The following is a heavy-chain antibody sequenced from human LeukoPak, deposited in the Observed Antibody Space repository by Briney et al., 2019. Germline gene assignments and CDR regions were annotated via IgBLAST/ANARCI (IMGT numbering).Heavy chain of an antibody. J-gene: IGHJ3*01. CDR2: IKPDGSEK. Sequence: GGSLRLSCAASGFTVSSNYMSWVRQAPGKGLEWVANIKPDGSEKYCVDSVKGRFSISRDNVRNTLYLQMNSLRVGDTALYYCARGDVWSGDYTDAFDVWGQGTMVTVSS. V-gene: IGHV3-7*04. D-gene: IGHD3-3*01. CDR3: ARGDVWSGDYTDAFDV. CDR1: GFTVSSNY.